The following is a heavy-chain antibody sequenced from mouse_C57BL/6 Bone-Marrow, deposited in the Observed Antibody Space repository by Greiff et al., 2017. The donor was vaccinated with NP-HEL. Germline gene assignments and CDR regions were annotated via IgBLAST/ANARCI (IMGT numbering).Heavy chain of an antibody. CDR3: TRKGGAQAPLLGY. V-gene: IGHV5-9-1*02. CDR2: ISSGGDYI. CDR1: GFTFSSYA. Sequence: EVHLVESGEGLVKPGGSLKLSCAASGFTFSSYAMSWVRQTPEKRLEWVAYISSGGDYIYYADTVKGRFTISRDNARNTLYLKMSSLKSEDTAFYYCTRKGGAQAPLLGYWGQGTSAPVSS. D-gene: IGHD3-2*02. J-gene: IGHJ4*01.